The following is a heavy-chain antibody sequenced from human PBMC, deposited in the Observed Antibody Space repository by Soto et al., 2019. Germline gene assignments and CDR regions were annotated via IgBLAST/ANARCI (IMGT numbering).Heavy chain of an antibody. V-gene: IGHV3-21*01. CDR1: GFAFQTYT. CDR3: AKVGVLRTNFRWFDL. CDR2: ITISGNYI. J-gene: IGHJ5*02. D-gene: IGHD2-8*01. Sequence: EGQLVESGGGLVKPGGSLRLSCAASGFAFQTYTMEWLRQPPGKGLEWVSSITISGNYIYYADSVKGRFTIARYNGRNSVSLQMNSLRAEDTAVYYCAKVGVLRTNFRWFDLWGQGTLVTVSS.